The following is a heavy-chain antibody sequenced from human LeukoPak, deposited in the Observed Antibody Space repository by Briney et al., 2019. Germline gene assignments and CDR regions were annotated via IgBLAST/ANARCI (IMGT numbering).Heavy chain of an antibody. J-gene: IGHJ5*02. D-gene: IGHD6-13*01. CDR2: IYYSGST. CDR1: GGSISSYY. Sequence: SETLSLTCTVSGGSISSYYWSWIRQPPGKGLEWIGYIYYSGSTNYNPSLKSRVTISVDTSKNQFSLKLSSVTAADTAAYYCARVPRVAAGRWFDPWGQGTLVTVSS. CDR3: ARVPRVAAGRWFDP. V-gene: IGHV4-59*01.